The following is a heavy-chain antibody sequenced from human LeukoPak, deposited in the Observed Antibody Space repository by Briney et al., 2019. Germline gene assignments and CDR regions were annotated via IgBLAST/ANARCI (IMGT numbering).Heavy chain of an antibody. CDR3: ARDDRQQLDPGGYYGVDV. CDR1: GYTFTGYY. J-gene: IGHJ6*02. D-gene: IGHD6-13*01. V-gene: IGHV1-2*02. Sequence: ASVKVSCKASGYTFTGYYMHWVRQAPGQGLEWMGWINPNSGGTNYAQKFQGRVTMTRDTSISTAYMELSRLRSDDTAVYYCARDDRQQLDPGGYYGVDVWGQGTTVTVSS. CDR2: INPNSGGT.